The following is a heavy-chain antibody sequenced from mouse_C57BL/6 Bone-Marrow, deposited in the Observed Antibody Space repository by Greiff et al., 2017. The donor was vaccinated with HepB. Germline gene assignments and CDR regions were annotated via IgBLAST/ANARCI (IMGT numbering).Heavy chain of an antibody. J-gene: IGHJ1*03. CDR2: ISDGGSYT. Sequence: EVKVVESGGGLVKPGGSLKLSCAASGFTFSSYAMSWVRQTPEKRLEWVATISDGGSYTYYPDNVKGRFTISRDNAKNNLYLQMSHLKSEDTAMYYCARDRGTTVVFWYFDVWGTGTTVTVSS. CDR1: GFTFSSYA. V-gene: IGHV5-4*01. D-gene: IGHD1-1*01. CDR3: ARDRGTTVVFWYFDV.